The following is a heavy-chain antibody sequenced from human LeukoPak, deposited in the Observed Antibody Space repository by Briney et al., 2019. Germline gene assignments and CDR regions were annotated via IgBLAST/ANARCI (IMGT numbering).Heavy chain of an antibody. Sequence: PGGSLRLSCAASGFTFSSYGMHWVRQAPGKGLEWVAVISNDGSNKYYADSVKGRFTISRDNSKNTLYLQMNSLRAEDTAVYYCAKAVAAAGLDAFDIWGQGTMVTVSS. CDR2: ISNDGSNK. V-gene: IGHV3-30*18. J-gene: IGHJ3*02. CDR3: AKAVAAAGLDAFDI. D-gene: IGHD6-13*01. CDR1: GFTFSSYG.